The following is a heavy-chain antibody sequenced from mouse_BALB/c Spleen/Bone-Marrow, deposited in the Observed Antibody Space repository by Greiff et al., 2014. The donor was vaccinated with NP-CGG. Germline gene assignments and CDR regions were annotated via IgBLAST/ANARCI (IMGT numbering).Heavy chain of an antibody. J-gene: IGHJ4*01. Sequence: VQLQQSGAKLVRPGVSVKISCKDSGYTFTDHAIHWVKRSHAKSLEWIGVISGYYGDAIYNQKFKGKATMTVDKSSSTAYMELARLTSEDSAIYYCARSGKVRNAMDYWGQGTSVTVSS. D-gene: IGHD2-14*01. V-gene: IGHV1S137*01. CDR2: ISGYYGDA. CDR1: GYTFTDHA. CDR3: ARSGKVRNAMDY.